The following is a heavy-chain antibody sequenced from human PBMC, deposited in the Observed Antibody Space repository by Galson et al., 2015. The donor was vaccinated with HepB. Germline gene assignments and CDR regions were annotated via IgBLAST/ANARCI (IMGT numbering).Heavy chain of an antibody. D-gene: IGHD2-8*02. J-gene: IGHJ6*03. CDR2: INPNSGGT. Sequence: SVKVSCKASGYTFTGYYIHWVRQAPGQGLEWMGRINPNSGGTNYAQKFQGRVTMTRDTSISTAYMELSRLRSDDTAVYYCARQYCSGGVCSRTDSHYYMDAWGKGTTVTVSS. V-gene: IGHV1-2*06. CDR3: ARQYCSGGVCSRTDSHYYMDA. CDR1: GYTFTGYY.